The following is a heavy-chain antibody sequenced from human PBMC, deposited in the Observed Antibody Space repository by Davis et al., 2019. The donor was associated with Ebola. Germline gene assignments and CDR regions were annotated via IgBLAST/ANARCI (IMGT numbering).Heavy chain of an antibody. CDR1: GFTFSSYW. V-gene: IGHV3-7*03. CDR2: IKQDGSEK. Sequence: GESLKISCAASGFTFSSYWMSWVRQAPGKGLEWVANIKQDGSEKYYVDSVKGRFTISRDNAKNSLYLQMNSLRAEDTAVYYCARGELRRPYGMDVWGQGTTVTVSS. J-gene: IGHJ6*02. D-gene: IGHD1-7*01. CDR3: ARGELRRPYGMDV.